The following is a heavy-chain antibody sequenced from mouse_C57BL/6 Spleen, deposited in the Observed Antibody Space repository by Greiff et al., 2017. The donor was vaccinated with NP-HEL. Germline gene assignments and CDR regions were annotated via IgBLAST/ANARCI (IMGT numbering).Heavy chain of an antibody. V-gene: IGHV1-26*01. CDR2: INPNNGGT. CDR1: GYTFTDYY. J-gene: IGHJ4*01. CDR3: ATYYSNYDYAMDY. D-gene: IGHD2-5*01. Sequence: VQLQQSGPELVKPGASVKISFKASGYTFTDYYMNWVKQSHGKSLEWIGDINPNNGGTSYNQKFKGKATLTVDKSSSTAYMELRSLTSEDSAVYYCATYYSNYDYAMDYWGQGTSVTVSS.